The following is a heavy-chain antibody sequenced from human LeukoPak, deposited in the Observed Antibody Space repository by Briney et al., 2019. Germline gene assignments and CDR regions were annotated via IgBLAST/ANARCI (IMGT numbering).Heavy chain of an antibody. CDR1: GFTFSTYD. V-gene: IGHV3-13*01. J-gene: IGHJ4*02. CDR2: IGAAGDT. CDR3: VRAGTYYYGSGAFDS. Sequence: GGSLRLSCVASGFTFSTYDMHWVRQVTGKGLEWVSSIGAAGDTDYPASVKGRFTISRENAKNSLYLQMNSLRAGDMAVYYCVRAGTYYYGSGAFDSWGQGTLVTVSS. D-gene: IGHD3-10*01.